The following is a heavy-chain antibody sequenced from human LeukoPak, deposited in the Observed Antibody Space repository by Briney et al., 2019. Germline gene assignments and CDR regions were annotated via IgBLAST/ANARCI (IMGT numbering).Heavy chain of an antibody. D-gene: IGHD3-3*01. CDR3: ARDWNYYYMDV. CDR1: GFTFSSFS. Sequence: GGSLRLSCAASGFTFSSFSMSWVRQAPGKGLEWVSVIYSGGNTYYTDSVKGRFTISRDNSKNMLYLQMNSLRAEDTAVYYCARDWNYYYMDVWGKGTTVTISS. CDR2: IYSGGNT. J-gene: IGHJ6*03. V-gene: IGHV3-66*01.